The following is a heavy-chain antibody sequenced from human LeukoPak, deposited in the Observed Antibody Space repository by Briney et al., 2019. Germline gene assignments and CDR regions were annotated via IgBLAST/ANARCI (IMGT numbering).Heavy chain of an antibody. CDR2: TYYGGST. J-gene: IGHJ5*02. D-gene: IGHD6-19*01. CDR3: VRGAVPGKKSWFDP. CDR1: GDSISSSSYY. V-gene: IGHV4-39*01. Sequence: KPPETLSLTCTVSGDSISSSSYYWGWIRQPPGKGLEWIGSTYYGGSTYYNPSLKSRVTISVNTSKNQPSLKLSSVTAADTAVYYCVRGAVPGKKSWFDPWGQGTLVTVSS.